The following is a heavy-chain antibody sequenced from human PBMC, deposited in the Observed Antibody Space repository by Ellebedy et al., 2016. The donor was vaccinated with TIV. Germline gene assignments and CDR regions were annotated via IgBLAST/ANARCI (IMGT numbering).Heavy chain of an antibody. CDR2: IWFDGTNR. V-gene: IGHV3-33*08. CDR3: ARRVEYYHNMGV. J-gene: IGHJ6*03. Sequence: GESLKISXVASGFSLSNYGMHWVRQAPGKGLEWVAMIWFDGTNRYYADSVKGRFTISRDNSKNTLYVQMDSLRGEDTAVYYCARRVEYYHNMGVWGQGTTVTVSS. CDR1: GFSLSNYG.